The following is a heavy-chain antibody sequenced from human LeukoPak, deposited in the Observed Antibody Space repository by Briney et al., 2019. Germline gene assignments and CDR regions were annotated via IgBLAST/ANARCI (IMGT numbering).Heavy chain of an antibody. Sequence: ASVKVSCKASGYTFTVPYIHWMRQAPGQGLEWMGWINPNSGATKYAQKFQGRVTVTRDTSTSTVYMELSGLRADDTAAYYCARVEYCTKGVCINFDLWGQGTLVTVSS. J-gene: IGHJ4*02. CDR1: GYTFTVPY. CDR2: INPNSGAT. D-gene: IGHD2-8*01. V-gene: IGHV1-2*02. CDR3: ARVEYCTKGVCINFDL.